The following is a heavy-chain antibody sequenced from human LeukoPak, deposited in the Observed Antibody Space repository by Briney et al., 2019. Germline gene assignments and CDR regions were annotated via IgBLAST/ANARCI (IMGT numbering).Heavy chain of an antibody. Sequence: KPSETLSLTCTVSGDSVSGVYWSWIRQPPGKGLEWIGYVYYSGDTNYNPSLKSQVTMSLDTSKNQVSLRLCSVTAADTAVYYCARHPFATPFDYWGRGTLLTVSS. CDR3: ARHPFATPFDY. CDR1: GDSVSGVY. D-gene: IGHD2-15*01. J-gene: IGHJ4*02. CDR2: VYYSGDT. V-gene: IGHV4-59*08.